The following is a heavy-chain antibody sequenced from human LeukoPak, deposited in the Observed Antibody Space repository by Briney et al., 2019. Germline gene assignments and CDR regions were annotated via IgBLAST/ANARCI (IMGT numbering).Heavy chain of an antibody. CDR3: AREATVTTPGFDY. CDR2: INHSGST. Sequence: SETLSLTCAVYGGSFSGYYWSWIRQPPGKGLEWIGEINHSGSTNYNPSLKSRVTISVDTSKNQFSLKLSSVTAAVTAVYYCAREATVTTPGFDYWGQGTLVTVSS. D-gene: IGHD4-11*01. J-gene: IGHJ4*02. V-gene: IGHV4-34*01. CDR1: GGSFSGYY.